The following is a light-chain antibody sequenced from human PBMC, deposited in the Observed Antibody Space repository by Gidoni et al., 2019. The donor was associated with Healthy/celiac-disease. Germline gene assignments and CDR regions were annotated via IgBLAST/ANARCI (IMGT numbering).Light chain of an antibody. CDR1: QSISSW. CDR2: KAS. Sequence: DIQMTQSPSTLSVSVGDRVTITCRASQSISSWLAWYQQKPGKAPKLLIYKASSLESGVPSRFSGSGSGTEFTLTISSLQPDDFATYYCQQYNSYAFGGXTKVEIK. J-gene: IGKJ4*01. V-gene: IGKV1-5*03. CDR3: QQYNSYA.